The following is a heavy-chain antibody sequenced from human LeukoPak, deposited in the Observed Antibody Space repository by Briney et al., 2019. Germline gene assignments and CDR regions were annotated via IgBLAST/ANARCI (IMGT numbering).Heavy chain of an antibody. D-gene: IGHD6-13*01. CDR2: ISAYNGNT. Sequence: ASVKLSCKASGYTFTSYGISWVRQAPGQGLEWMGWISAYNGNTNYAQKLQGRVTMTTDTSTSTAYMELRSLRSDDTAVYYCARDVSSSWYYYYYYMDVWGKGTTVTVSS. CDR3: ARDVSSSWYYYYYYMDV. V-gene: IGHV1-18*01. J-gene: IGHJ6*03. CDR1: GYTFTSYG.